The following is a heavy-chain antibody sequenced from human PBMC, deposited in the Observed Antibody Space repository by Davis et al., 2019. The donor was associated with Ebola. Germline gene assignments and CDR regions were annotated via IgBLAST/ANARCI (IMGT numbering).Heavy chain of an antibody. J-gene: IGHJ3*01. CDR2: LGTSADT. D-gene: IGHD2/OR15-2a*01. CDR3: AKDNRNIWSYV. V-gene: IGHV3-23*01. CDR1: GFMFSTYV. Sequence: GGSLRLSCVDSGFMFSTYVMSWVRQAPGKGLEWVSTLGTSADTYYADSVKGRFTISRDNSKNTLYLQMNGLRVEDTAIYYCAKDNRNIWSYVWGQGTMVTVSS.